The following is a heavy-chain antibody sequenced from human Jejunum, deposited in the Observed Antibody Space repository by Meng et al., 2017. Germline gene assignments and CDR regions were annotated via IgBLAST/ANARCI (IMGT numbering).Heavy chain of an antibody. Sequence: GSGPGLVRPSETLSLPCTVSGGSVSSAAYYWNWIRQPPGKGLEWIGYIYYSGGTTYSPSLNSRVTISIDTAKNQVSLKVSSVTAADTAVYYCAHSSSSSSFGFDYWGQGTLVTVSS. CDR1: GGSVSSAAYY. V-gene: IGHV4-61*08. CDR3: AHSSSSSSFGFDY. D-gene: IGHD6-6*01. J-gene: IGHJ4*02. CDR2: IYYSGGT.